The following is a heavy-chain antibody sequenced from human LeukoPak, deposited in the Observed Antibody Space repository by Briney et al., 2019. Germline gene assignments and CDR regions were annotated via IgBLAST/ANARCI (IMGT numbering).Heavy chain of an antibody. Sequence: NPSETLSLTCAVSGGSISSSNWWSWVRQPPGQGLEWIGEIYHSGSTNYNPSLKSRVTISVDKSKNQFSLKLSSVTAADTAVYYCARDYWVVVAATRYYYYGMDVWGQGTTVTVSS. CDR3: ARDYWVVVAATRYYYYGMDV. D-gene: IGHD2-15*01. V-gene: IGHV4-4*02. J-gene: IGHJ6*02. CDR1: GGSISSSNW. CDR2: IYHSGST.